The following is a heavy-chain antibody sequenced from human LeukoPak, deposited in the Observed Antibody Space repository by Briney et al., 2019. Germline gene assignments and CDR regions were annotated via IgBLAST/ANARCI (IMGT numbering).Heavy chain of an antibody. CDR2: ISESGGKT. J-gene: IGHJ6*02. V-gene: IGHV3-23*01. Sequence: GGSLRLSCAASGFSFSNAWMNWVRQAPGEGLECVSAISESGGKTYYADSVKGRFTISRDNSKNMLYMQMNSLKAEDTAVYYCARVSGKILIWPQPFGDGMDVWGQGTTVTVSS. D-gene: IGHD2-8*01. CDR1: GFSFSNAW. CDR3: ARVSGKILIWPQPFGDGMDV.